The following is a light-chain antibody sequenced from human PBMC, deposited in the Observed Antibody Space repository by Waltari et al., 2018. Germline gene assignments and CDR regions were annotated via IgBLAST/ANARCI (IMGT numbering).Light chain of an antibody. CDR1: QGISSW. V-gene: IGKV1D-12*01. J-gene: IGKJ5*01. CDR3: QQANSFPIT. CDR2: AAS. Sequence: IQMTQSPSSVSASVGDRVTITCRASQGISSWIVWYQQKPGKAPKLLIYAASKLQSGGPSRSSGSGSGTESTRTISILQPEDVATYYCQQANSFPITCGQGTRLEIK.